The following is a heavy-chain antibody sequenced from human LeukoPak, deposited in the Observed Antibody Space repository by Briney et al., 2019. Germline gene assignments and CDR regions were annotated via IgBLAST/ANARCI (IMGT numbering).Heavy chain of an antibody. V-gene: IGHV1-69*05. CDR1: GGTFSSYA. J-gene: IGHJ5*02. D-gene: IGHD3-3*01. Sequence: GSSVKVSCKASGGTFSSYAISWVRQSPGQGLEWMGGIIPIFGTANYAQKFQGRVTITTDESTSTAYMELSSLRSEDTAVYYCARAVYYDFWSGYNKYNWFDPWGQGTLVTVSS. CDR2: IIPIFGTA. CDR3: ARAVYYDFWSGYNKYNWFDP.